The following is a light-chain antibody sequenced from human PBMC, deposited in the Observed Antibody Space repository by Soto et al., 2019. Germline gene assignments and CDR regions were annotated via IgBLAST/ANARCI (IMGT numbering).Light chain of an antibody. CDR3: QSYDSSLSGYV. V-gene: IGLV1-40*01. Sequence: QSVLTQPPSVSGAPGQRVTISCTGSSSNIGAGYDVHWYQQLPGTAPKLLIYGTSNRPSGVPDRFSGSKSGTSASLAITGLQAEDEADCYCQSYDSSLSGYVFGTGTKVTVL. CDR1: SSNIGAGYD. J-gene: IGLJ1*01. CDR2: GTS.